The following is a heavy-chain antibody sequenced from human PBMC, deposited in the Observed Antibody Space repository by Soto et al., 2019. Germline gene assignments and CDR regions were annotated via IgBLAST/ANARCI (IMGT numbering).Heavy chain of an antibody. D-gene: IGHD6-6*01. CDR3: ASIAARPRVYYFDY. J-gene: IGHJ4*02. CDR1: GGSFSGFY. CDR2: INHSGST. Sequence: SETLSLTCAVYGGSFSGFYWSWIRQPPGKGLEWIGEINHSGSTNYNPSLKSRVTISVDTSKNQFSLKLSSVTAADTAVYYCASIAARPRVYYFDYWGQGTLVTVSS. V-gene: IGHV4-34*01.